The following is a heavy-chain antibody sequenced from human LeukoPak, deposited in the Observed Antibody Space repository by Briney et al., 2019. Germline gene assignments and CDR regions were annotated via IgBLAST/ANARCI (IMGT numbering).Heavy chain of an antibody. CDR1: GFTFNSYA. CDR3: AKAGYQLLCAFDI. J-gene: IGHJ3*02. Sequence: GGSLRLSCAASGFTFNSYAMSWVRQAPGKGLEWVSAISGSGGSTYYAGSVKGRFTIYRDNSKNTLYLQMNSLRAEDTAVYYCAKAGYQLLCAFDIWGQGTMVTVSS. CDR2: ISGSGGST. D-gene: IGHD2-2*01. V-gene: IGHV3-23*01.